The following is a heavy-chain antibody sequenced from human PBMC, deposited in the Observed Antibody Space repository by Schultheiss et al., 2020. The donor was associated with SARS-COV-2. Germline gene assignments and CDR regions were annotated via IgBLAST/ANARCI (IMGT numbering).Heavy chain of an antibody. CDR3: ARLLRDALVAVGTSGYYYGMDV. D-gene: IGHD6-13*01. CDR1: GGTFRNYA. V-gene: IGHV1-69*13. J-gene: IGHJ6*02. CDR2: IIPVFDTA. Sequence: SVKVSCKASGGTFRNYAISWVRQAPGQGLEWMGGIIPVFDTANYAQKFQGRVMVTADGSTSTAYMELSSLRSEDTAVYYCARLLRDALVAVGTSGYYYGMDVWGQGTTVTVSS.